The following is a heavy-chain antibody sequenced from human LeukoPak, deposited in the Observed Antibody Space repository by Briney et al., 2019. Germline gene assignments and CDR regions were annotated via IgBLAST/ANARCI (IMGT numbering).Heavy chain of an antibody. V-gene: IGHV3-7*03. CDR3: ARVRWFGELLWGYFDY. J-gene: IGHJ4*02. D-gene: IGHD3-10*01. Sequence: GGSLRLSCAASGFTFSSYWMSWVRQAPGKGLEWVANIKQDGSEKYYVDSVKGRFTISRDNAKNSLYLQMNSLRAEDTAVYYCARVRWFGELLWGYFDYWGQGTLVTVSS. CDR1: GFTFSSYW. CDR2: IKQDGSEK.